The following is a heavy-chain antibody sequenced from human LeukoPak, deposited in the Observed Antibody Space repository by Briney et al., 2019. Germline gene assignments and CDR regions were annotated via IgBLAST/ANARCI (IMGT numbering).Heavy chain of an antibody. CDR1: EFTFSDYY. CDR2: ISSSGSTI. D-gene: IGHD6-19*01. V-gene: IGHV3-11*01. J-gene: IGHJ6*02. Sequence: GGSLRLSCAASEFTFSDYYMSWIRQAPGKGLEWVSYISSSGSTIYYADSVKGRFTISRDNAKNSLYLQMNSLRAEDTAVYYCAREGAAVAGTQYYYYYYGMDVWGQGTTVTVSS. CDR3: AREGAAVAGTQYYYYYYGMDV.